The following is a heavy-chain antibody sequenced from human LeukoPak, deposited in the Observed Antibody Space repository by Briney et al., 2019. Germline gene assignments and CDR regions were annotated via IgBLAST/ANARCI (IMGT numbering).Heavy chain of an antibody. CDR3: ARGSRNYYDSSGYYYY. Sequence: PGGPLRLSCAASGFTFSSYAMHWVRQAPGKGLEYFSAISSNGGSTYYANSVKGRFTTSRENSKNTLYPQMGSLRAEDMAVYYCARGSRNYYDSSGYYYYWGQGTLVTVSS. CDR2: ISSNGGST. V-gene: IGHV3-64*01. D-gene: IGHD3-22*01. J-gene: IGHJ4*02. CDR1: GFTFSSYA.